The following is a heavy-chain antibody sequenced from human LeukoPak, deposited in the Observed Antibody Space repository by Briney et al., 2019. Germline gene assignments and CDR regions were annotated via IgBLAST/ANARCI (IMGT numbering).Heavy chain of an antibody. V-gene: IGHV4-4*09. J-gene: IGHJ5*02. CDR2: ICNSGGT. D-gene: IGHD6-19*01. Sequence: SDTLSLTCTVSGDSISTYYWSWIRQPPGKGLEWIGCICNSGGTNYNPSLKSQVTTSVDTSKNQFSLNLSSVTAADTAVYYCAKTGRPNNSGWYRWFDPWGQGTLVTVSS. CDR1: GDSISTYY. CDR3: AKTGRPNNSGWYRWFDP.